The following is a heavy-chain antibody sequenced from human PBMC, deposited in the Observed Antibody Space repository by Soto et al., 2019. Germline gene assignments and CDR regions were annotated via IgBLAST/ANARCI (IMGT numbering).Heavy chain of an antibody. D-gene: IGHD3-3*01. V-gene: IGHV4-39*01. CDR1: GGSISSSNYY. Sequence: QLQLRESGPGLVKPSETLSLTCTVSGGSISSSNYYWAWIRQSPGKGLEWIGSVYYNGFTYYNPSLKIRVTISGDTSKNQFSLKLTSVTAADTAVYYCARMGDFWSGPGELDPWGQGTLVTVSS. J-gene: IGHJ5*02. CDR2: VYYNGFT. CDR3: ARMGDFWSGPGELDP.